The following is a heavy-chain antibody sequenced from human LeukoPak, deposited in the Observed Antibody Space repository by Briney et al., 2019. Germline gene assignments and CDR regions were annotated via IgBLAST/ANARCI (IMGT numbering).Heavy chain of an antibody. CDR1: GGSISSHY. Sequence: PSETLSLTCSVSGGSISSHYWSWIRQPPGRGLEWLGYIYYSGSSNYNPSLKSRLTISIDTSKNQFSLKVSSVSAADTAVYYCARGDGGSHYYYYYMDVWGQGALVTVSS. D-gene: IGHD3-10*01. J-gene: IGHJ6*03. CDR2: IYYSGSS. V-gene: IGHV4-59*11. CDR3: ARGDGGSHYYYYYMDV.